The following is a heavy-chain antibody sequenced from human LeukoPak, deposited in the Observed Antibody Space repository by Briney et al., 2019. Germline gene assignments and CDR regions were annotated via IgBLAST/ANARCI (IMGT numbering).Heavy chain of an antibody. Sequence: SVKVSCKASGGTFSSYAISWVRQAPGQGLEWMGGIIPIFGTANYAQKLQGRVTMTTDTSTSTAYMELRSLRSDDTAVYYCARAGELGVGATTEDYYGMDVWGQGTTVTVSS. V-gene: IGHV1-69*05. CDR1: GGTFSSYA. D-gene: IGHD1-26*01. CDR3: ARAGELGVGATTEDYYGMDV. J-gene: IGHJ6*02. CDR2: IIPIFGTA.